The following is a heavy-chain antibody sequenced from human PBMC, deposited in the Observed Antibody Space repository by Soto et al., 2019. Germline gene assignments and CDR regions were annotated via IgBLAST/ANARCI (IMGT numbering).Heavy chain of an antibody. Sequence: ASVKVSCKVSGYTLTELSMHWVRQAPGKGLEWMGGFDPEDGETIYAQKFQGRVTMTEDTSTDTAYMELSSLRSEDTAVYYCATAYLPGRAPLFDPWGQGTLVTVSS. D-gene: IGHD6-13*01. CDR1: GYTLTELS. V-gene: IGHV1-24*01. CDR2: FDPEDGET. J-gene: IGHJ5*02. CDR3: ATAYLPGRAPLFDP.